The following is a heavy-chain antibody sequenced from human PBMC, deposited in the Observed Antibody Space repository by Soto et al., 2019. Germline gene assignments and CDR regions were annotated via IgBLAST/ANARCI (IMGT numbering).Heavy chain of an antibody. CDR1: GFTFSSYD. CDR2: IGTAGDT. D-gene: IGHD3-16*01. CDR3: ERDFAWGEAFDI. V-gene: IGHV3-13*01. Sequence: GGSLRLSCAASGFTFSSYDMHWVRQATGKGLEWVSAIGTAGDTYYPGSVKGRFTISRENAKNSLYLQMNSLRAEDTAVYYCERDFAWGEAFDIWGQGTMVTVSS. J-gene: IGHJ3*02.